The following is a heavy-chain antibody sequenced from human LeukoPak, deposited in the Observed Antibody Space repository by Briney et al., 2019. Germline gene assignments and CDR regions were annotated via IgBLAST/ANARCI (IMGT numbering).Heavy chain of an antibody. Sequence: GGSLRLSCAASGFTFSSYSMNWVRQAPGKGLEWVSYISSSSSTIYYADSVKGRFTISRDNSKNTLYLQVDSPRAEDTAVYYCAIPGIAAAGETYLDYWGQGTLVTVSS. CDR2: ISSSSSTI. V-gene: IGHV3-48*01. J-gene: IGHJ4*02. CDR1: GFTFSSYS. CDR3: AIPGIAAAGETYLDY. D-gene: IGHD6-13*01.